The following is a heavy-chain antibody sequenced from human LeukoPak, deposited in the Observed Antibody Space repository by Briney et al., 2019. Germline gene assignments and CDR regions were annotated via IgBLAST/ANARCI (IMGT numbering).Heavy chain of an antibody. V-gene: IGHV4-34*01. D-gene: IGHD1-14*01. CDR1: GGSFSGYY. CDR2: INHSGST. CDR3: ARGRNY. J-gene: IGHJ4*02. Sequence: SETLSLTYAFYGGSFSGYYWSGIRQPPGKGLEWIGEINHSGSTNYNPSLTSRVTISVDTSKNQFSLKLSSVTAADTAVYYCARGRNYWGQGTLVTVSS.